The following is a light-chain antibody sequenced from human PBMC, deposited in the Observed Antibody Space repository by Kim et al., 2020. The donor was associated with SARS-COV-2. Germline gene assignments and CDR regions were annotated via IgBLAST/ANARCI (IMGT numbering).Light chain of an antibody. V-gene: IGKV3-15*01. J-gene: IGKJ2*01. Sequence: EIVMTQSPATLSVSPGERATLSCRASQTIGSNLAWYQQKPGQAPRLLIYGASARATGVPARFSGSGSGTEFTLTISSLQSEDFAVYYCQRYNNWPPYTFGQGTKLEI. CDR2: GAS. CDR1: QTIGSN. CDR3: QRYNNWPPYT.